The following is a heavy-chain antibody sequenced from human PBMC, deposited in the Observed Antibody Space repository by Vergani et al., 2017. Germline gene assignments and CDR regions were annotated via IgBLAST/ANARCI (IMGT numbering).Heavy chain of an antibody. CDR2: ISYDGSNK. Sequence: QVQLVESGGGVVQPGRSLRLSCAASGFTFSSYAMHWVRQAPGKGLEWVAVISYDGSNKYYADSVKGRFTISRDNSKNTLYLQMISLRAEATAVYYCARGASGDYVSSFDYWGQGTLVTVSS. D-gene: IGHD4-17*01. CDR1: GFTFSSYA. J-gene: IGHJ4*02. V-gene: IGHV3-30-3*01. CDR3: ARGASGDYVSSFDY.